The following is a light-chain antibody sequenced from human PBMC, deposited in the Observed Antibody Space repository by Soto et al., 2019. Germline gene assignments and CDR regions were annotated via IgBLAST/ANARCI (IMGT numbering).Light chain of an antibody. CDR2: STN. V-gene: IGLV8-61*01. CDR1: SASVSTSYY. CDR3: VLYLGSGSDV. J-gene: IGLJ1*01. Sequence: QAVVTQEPSFSVSPGGTVTVTCGLSSASVSTSYYASWYQLTPGQAPRTLIHSTNTRSSGVPDRFSCSILGNKAALTITGAQADEDADYYCVLYLGSGSDVFGTGTKLTVL.